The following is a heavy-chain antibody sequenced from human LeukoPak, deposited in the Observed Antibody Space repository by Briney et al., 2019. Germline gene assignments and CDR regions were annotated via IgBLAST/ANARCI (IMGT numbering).Heavy chain of an antibody. J-gene: IGHJ4*02. CDR2: ISGSGGST. Sequence: GGSLRLSCAASGFTFSSYAMSWVRQAPGKGLEWVSAISGSGGSTDYADSVKGRFTISRDNSKNTLYLQMNSLRVEDTAVYYCAKDNYYGSGSIARVAIDYWGQGTLVTVSS. CDR3: AKDNYYGSGSIARVAIDY. D-gene: IGHD3-10*01. V-gene: IGHV3-23*01. CDR1: GFTFSSYA.